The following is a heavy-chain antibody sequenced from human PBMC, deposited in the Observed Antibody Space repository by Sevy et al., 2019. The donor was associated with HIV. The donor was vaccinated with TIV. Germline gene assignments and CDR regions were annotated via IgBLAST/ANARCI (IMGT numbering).Heavy chain of an antibody. V-gene: IGHV1-2*02. CDR3: ARQVDNWFDP. D-gene: IGHD2-15*01. CDR2: INPSSGGT. CDR1: GYTFTYYY. J-gene: IGHJ5*02. Sequence: ASVKVSCETSGYTFTYYYIHWVRQAPGQGLEWMGWINPSSGGTQYAQKFQGRVSVTSDTSRRTSYMELRRLRSDDTALYYCARQVDNWFDPWGQGPPVTVSS.